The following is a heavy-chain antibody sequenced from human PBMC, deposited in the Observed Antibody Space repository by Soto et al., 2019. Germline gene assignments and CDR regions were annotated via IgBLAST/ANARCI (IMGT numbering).Heavy chain of an antibody. CDR1: GGSISGSSYY. Sequence: SETLSLTCTVSGGSISGSSYYWGWIRQPPGKGLEWIGNIYYSGSTYYNPSLKSRVAISVDTSKNQFSLKLSSVTAADTAVYYCARPRGTFNYGSCFDYWGQGTLVTVSS. CDR3: ARPRGTFNYGSCFDY. J-gene: IGHJ4*02. CDR2: IYYSGST. D-gene: IGHD3-10*01. V-gene: IGHV4-39*01.